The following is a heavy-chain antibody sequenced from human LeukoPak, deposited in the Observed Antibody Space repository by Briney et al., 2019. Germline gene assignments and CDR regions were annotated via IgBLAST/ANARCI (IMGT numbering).Heavy chain of an antibody. Sequence: GGSLRLSCAASGFTFSSYGMHWVRQAPGKGLEWVAFIRYDGSNKYYADSVKGRFTISRDNSKNRLYLQMNSLRAKDTAVYYCARGGHDGYDLYYLDSWGQGTLVTVSS. CDR1: GFTFSSYG. J-gene: IGHJ4*02. CDR2: IRYDGSNK. D-gene: IGHD5-12*01. CDR3: ARGGHDGYDLYYLDS. V-gene: IGHV3-30*02.